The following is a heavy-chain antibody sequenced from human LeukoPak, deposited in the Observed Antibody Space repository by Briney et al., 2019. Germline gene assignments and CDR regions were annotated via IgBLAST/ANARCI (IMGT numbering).Heavy chain of an antibody. CDR1: GGSISSSSYY. D-gene: IGHD4-23*01. V-gene: IGHV4-39*01. CDR2: IYYSGST. Sequence: PSETLSLTCTVSGGSISSSSYYWGWIRQPPGKGLEWIGSIYYSGSTYYNPSLKSRVTISVDTSKNQFSLKLSSVTAADTAVYYCARQGPRGNSRAYWYFDLWGRGTLVTVSS. CDR3: ARQGPRGNSRAYWYFDL. J-gene: IGHJ2*01.